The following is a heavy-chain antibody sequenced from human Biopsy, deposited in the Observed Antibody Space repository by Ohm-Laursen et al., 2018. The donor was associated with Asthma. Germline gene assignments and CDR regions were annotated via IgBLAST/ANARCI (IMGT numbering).Heavy chain of an antibody. CDR3: ARKVSTVDYDYYYFAMDV. CDR2: NIPVFGTS. CDR1: GGTFSRYA. Sequence: GASVKVSCKASGGTFSRYAISWVRQAPGQGLEWMGGNIPVFGTSNYAQKFQGRVTFTADGSTSSAYMELSSLTSEDSAVYYCARKVSTVDYDYYYFAMDVWGQGTTVTVSS. J-gene: IGHJ6*02. D-gene: IGHD4-17*01. V-gene: IGHV1-69*13.